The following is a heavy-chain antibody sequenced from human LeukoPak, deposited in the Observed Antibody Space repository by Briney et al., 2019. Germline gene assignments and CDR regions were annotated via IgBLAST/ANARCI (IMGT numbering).Heavy chain of an antibody. CDR2: IIPIFGTA. CDR3: ASCSRGYSGYEFDY. CDR1: GYTFTGYY. D-gene: IGHD5-12*01. Sequence: SVKVSCKASGYTFTGYYMHWVRQAPGQGLEWMGGIIPIFGTANYAQKFQGRVTITADESTSTAYMELSSLRSEDTAVYYCASCSRGYSGYEFDYWGQGTLVTVSS. J-gene: IGHJ4*02. V-gene: IGHV1-69*13.